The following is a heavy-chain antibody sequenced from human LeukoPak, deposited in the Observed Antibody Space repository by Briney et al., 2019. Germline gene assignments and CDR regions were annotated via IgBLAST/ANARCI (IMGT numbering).Heavy chain of an antibody. V-gene: IGHV3-7*01. CDR3: AAVIDY. CDR2: IKEDGSEK. J-gene: IGHJ4*02. CDR1: GFTFTKYW. Sequence: GGSLRLSCAASGFTFTKYWMTWVRQAPGKGLELVANIKEDGSEKYYVDSVKGRFTISRDNAKNSVFLQMNSLRAEDTAVYYCAAVIDYWGQGTLVTVSS.